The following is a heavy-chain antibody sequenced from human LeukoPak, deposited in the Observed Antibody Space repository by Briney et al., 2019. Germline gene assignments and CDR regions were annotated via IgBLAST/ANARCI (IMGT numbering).Heavy chain of an antibody. CDR3: ARNPHSAVAGTDVLRWFDP. J-gene: IGHJ5*02. D-gene: IGHD6-19*01. CDR2: IYHSGSA. CDR1: GYSMSSGYL. V-gene: IGHV4-38-2*02. Sequence: SETLSLTCTVSGYSMSSGYLWGWIRQPPGKGLEWIGSIYHSGSASYNPSLKSRVTLSVDTSKNQFSLKLSSVTAADTAVYYCARNPHSAVAGTDVLRWFDPWGQETLVTVSS.